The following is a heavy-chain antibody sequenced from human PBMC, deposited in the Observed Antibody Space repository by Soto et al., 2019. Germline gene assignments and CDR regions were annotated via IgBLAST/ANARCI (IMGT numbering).Heavy chain of an antibody. Sequence: GGSLRLSCAAPGFTFSSYAMHWVRQAPGKGLEWVAVISYDGSNKYYADSVKGRFTISRDNSKNTLYLQMNSLRAEDTAVYYCASGIVATITSSFDYWGQGTLVTVSS. V-gene: IGHV3-30-3*01. J-gene: IGHJ4*02. CDR2: ISYDGSNK. CDR3: ASGIVATITSSFDY. CDR1: GFTFSSYA. D-gene: IGHD5-12*01.